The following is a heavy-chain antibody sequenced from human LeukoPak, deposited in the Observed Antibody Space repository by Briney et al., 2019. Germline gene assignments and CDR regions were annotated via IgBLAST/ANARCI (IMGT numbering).Heavy chain of an antibody. CDR1: GYPFISYG. CDR3: ARDLKSAASY. CDR2: INTFHGNT. D-gene: IGHD6-13*01. Sequence: VSVKVSCKASGYPFISYGINWVRQAPGQGLEWMGWINTFHGNTNYAQKHQGRVTMTIDTSTSTAYMELRGLRSDDTAIYYCARDLKSAASYWGQGTLVSVSS. J-gene: IGHJ4*02. V-gene: IGHV1-18*01.